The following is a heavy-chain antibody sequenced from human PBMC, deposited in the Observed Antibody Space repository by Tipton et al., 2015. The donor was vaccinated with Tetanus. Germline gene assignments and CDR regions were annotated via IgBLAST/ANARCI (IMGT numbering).Heavy chain of an antibody. Sequence: SLRLSCAGSGFAFNDFYMSWVRQAPGKGPEFVSHISPSGGITYYADSVRGRFTISRDNAKRFLYLQMNSLTADDTAVYYCARATGGYRGYDYVDFWGQGTLVAVSS. D-gene: IGHD5-12*01. CDR1: GFAFNDFY. V-gene: IGHV3-11*01. CDR3: ARATGGYRGYDYVDF. CDR2: ISPSGGIT. J-gene: IGHJ4*02.